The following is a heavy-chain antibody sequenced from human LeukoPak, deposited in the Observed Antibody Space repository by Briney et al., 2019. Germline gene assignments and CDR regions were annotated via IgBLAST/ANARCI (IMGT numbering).Heavy chain of an antibody. CDR2: INPNSGGT. V-gene: IGHV1-2*02. Sequence: ASVKVSCKASGYTFTVYYMHWVRQAPGQGLEWMGWINPNSGGTNYAQKFQGRVTMTRDTSISTAYMELSRLRSDDTGVYYCARGIVVVVAARNAFDIWGQGTMVTVSS. J-gene: IGHJ3*02. CDR1: GYTFTVYY. CDR3: ARGIVVVVAARNAFDI. D-gene: IGHD2-15*01.